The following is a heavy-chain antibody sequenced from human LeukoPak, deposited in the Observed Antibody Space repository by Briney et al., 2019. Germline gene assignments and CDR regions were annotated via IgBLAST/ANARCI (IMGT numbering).Heavy chain of an antibody. J-gene: IGHJ3*02. CDR3: ARESNSGCYAFDI. CDR1: GFTFSSHY. D-gene: IGHD1-26*01. Sequence: GGSLRLSCAASGFTFSSHYMTWVRRAPGKGLEWVANIKQDSSDKFYVDSVRGRFTISRDNARNSLYLHMNSLTAEDTAVYYCARESNSGCYAFDIWGQGTMVTVSS. CDR2: IKQDSSDK. V-gene: IGHV3-7*01.